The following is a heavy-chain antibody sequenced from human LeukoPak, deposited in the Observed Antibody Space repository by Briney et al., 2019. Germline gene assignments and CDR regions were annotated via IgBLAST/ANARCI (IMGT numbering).Heavy chain of an antibody. J-gene: IGHJ4*02. CDR3: AKGLYGSGSYFDY. Sequence: GSLRLSCAASGFTVSSNYMSWVRQAPGKGPEWVSVIYSGGSTYYADSVKGRFTISRDNSKNTLYLQMNSLRAEDTAVYYCAKGLYGSGSYFDYWGQGTLVTVSS. V-gene: IGHV3-66*01. D-gene: IGHD3-10*01. CDR1: GFTVSSNY. CDR2: IYSGGST.